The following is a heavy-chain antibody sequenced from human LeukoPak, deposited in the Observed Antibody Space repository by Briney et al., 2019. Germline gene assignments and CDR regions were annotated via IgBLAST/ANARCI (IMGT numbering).Heavy chain of an antibody. CDR1: GGSISSYY. CDR2: IYYSGST. V-gene: IGHV4-59*08. J-gene: IGHJ4*02. Sequence: MTSETLSLTCTVSGGSISSYYWSWIRQPPGKGLEWIGYIYYSGSTNYNPSLKSRVTISIETSKNQISLRLNSVTAADTAIYYCAKSGGYGLIDYWGQGTLVTVSS. CDR3: AKSGGYGLIDY. D-gene: IGHD1-26*01.